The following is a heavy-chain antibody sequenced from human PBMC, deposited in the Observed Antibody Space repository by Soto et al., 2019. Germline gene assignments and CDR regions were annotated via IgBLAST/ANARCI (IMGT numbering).Heavy chain of an antibody. CDR2: IYDSGST. D-gene: IGHD7-27*01. V-gene: IGHV4-30-4*01. J-gene: IGHJ4*02. CDR3: ARGPDGDKVDY. CDR1: GGSISSADYY. Sequence: SETLSLTCTVSGGSISSADYYWSWIRQPPGKGLEWIGHIYDSGSTYSNPSLKSRVTISLDTSRNQFSLKLSSVTAADTAVYYCARGPDGDKVDYWGQGTLVTVSS.